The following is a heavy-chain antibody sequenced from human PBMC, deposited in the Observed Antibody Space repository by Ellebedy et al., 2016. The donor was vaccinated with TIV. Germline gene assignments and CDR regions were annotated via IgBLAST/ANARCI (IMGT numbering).Heavy chain of an antibody. CDR2: INPSNGVT. V-gene: IGHV1-2*06. CDR1: GYTFTGYY. CDR3: ARDLYYGSGSYHDY. J-gene: IGHJ4*02. D-gene: IGHD3-10*01. Sequence: AASVKVSCKTSGYTFTGYYMHWVRQAPGQGLEWMGRINPSNGVTNYAPKFQGRVTMTRDTSISTVYMELRSLRSEDTAMYYCARDLYYGSGSYHDYWGQGTLVTVSS.